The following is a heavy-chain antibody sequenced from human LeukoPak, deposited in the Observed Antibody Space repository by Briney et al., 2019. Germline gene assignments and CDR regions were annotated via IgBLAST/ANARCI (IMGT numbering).Heavy chain of an antibody. J-gene: IGHJ2*01. CDR2: IYYSGST. Sequence: SETLSLTCTVSGGSISSSSYYWGWIRQPPGKGLEWIGSIYYSGSTYYNPSLESRVTISVDRSKNHFSLKLSSVTAADTAVYYCARVLGENWYFDLWGRGTLVTVSS. V-gene: IGHV4-39*07. D-gene: IGHD4-17*01. CDR3: ARVLGENWYFDL. CDR1: GGSISSSSYY.